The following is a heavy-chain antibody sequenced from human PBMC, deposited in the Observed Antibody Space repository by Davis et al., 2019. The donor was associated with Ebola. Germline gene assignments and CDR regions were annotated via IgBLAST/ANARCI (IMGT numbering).Heavy chain of an antibody. CDR1: GGSISSSSYY. V-gene: IGHV4-39*01. CDR2: IYYSGST. Sequence: SETLSLTCTVSGGSISSSSYYWGWIRQPPGKGLEWIGSIYYSGSTYYNPSLKSRVTISVDPSKNQFSLKLSSVTAADTAVYYCAREKYYYGSGSYGVDYYYYYGMDVWGQGTTVTVSS. J-gene: IGHJ6*02. CDR3: AREKYYYGSGSYGVDYYYYYGMDV. D-gene: IGHD3-10*01.